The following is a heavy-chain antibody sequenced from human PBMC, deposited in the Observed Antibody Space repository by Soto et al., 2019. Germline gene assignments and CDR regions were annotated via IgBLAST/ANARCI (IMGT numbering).Heavy chain of an antibody. CDR3: ARGNSTDCSTGVCSFFCNHEMDX. CDR2: INPKSCGT. J-gene: IGHJ6*02. CDR1: GYRFTDYH. V-gene: IGHV1-2*04. Sequence: ASLKGSFDACGYRFTDYHIHWVRQAPGQGLECLGRINPKSCGTSTAQKFQGWVTMTRDRSIGTVYMELPRLRSDDTDVYFCARGNSTDCSTGVCSFFCNHEMDXWGQGTKVTVS. D-gene: IGHD2-8*01.